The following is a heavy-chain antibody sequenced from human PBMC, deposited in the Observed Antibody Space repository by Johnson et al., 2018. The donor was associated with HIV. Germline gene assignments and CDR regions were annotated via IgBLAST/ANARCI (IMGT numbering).Heavy chain of an antibody. CDR2: ISSSGTNI. CDR1: GFSFSDYY. CDR3: ARASYYYGSADI. Sequence: QVQLVESGGGLVQPGGSLRLSCAASGFSFSDYYMSWIRQAPGKGLEWVSSISSSGTNIYYADSVKGRFTISRDNAKKSMFLQMNSLRAEDTAVYYCARASYYYGSADIWGQGTMVTVSS. J-gene: IGHJ3*02. V-gene: IGHV3-11*04. D-gene: IGHD3-10*01.